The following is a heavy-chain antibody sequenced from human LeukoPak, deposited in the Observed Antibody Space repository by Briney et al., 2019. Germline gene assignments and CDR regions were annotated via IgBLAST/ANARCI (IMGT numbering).Heavy chain of an antibody. CDR1: GFTFSRHG. V-gene: IGHV3-30*03. CDR3: ARDRAWNYFDY. D-gene: IGHD3-3*01. J-gene: IGHJ4*02. CDR2: ISNDGGRK. Sequence: GGSLRLSCAPSGFTFSRHGMHWVRQAPGKGLEWVAIISNDGGRKYYAHSVEGRFTISRDNSKSTLYLQMDSLRAEDTAVYYCARDRAWNYFDYWGQGTLVTVSS.